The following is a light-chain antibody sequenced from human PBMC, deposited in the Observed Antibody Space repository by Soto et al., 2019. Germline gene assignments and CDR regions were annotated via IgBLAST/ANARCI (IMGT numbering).Light chain of an antibody. Sequence: DIHLTQSPSFLSASVGYRVTITCRAGQGISSYLAWYQQKPGKAPKLLIYPASTLQSGGPSRLRGSGSGTEFTLTISSLQPEDFATYYCQQLNSYPITFGQGTRLEIK. CDR2: PAS. J-gene: IGKJ5*01. CDR1: QGISSY. CDR3: QQLNSYPIT. V-gene: IGKV1-9*01.